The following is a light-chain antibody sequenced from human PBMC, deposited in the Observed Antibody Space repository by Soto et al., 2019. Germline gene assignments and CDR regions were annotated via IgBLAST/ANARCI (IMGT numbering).Light chain of an antibody. J-gene: IGLJ1*01. CDR1: SSDVGSYNL. CDR2: EVS. V-gene: IGLV2-23*02. CDR3: CSYAGSSTYYV. Sequence: LTQPASVSGSPGQSITISCTGTSSDVGSYNLVSWYQQHPGKAPKLMIYEVSKRPSGVSNRFSGSKSGNTASLTISGLQAEDEADYYCCSYAGSSTYYVFGTGTKATVL.